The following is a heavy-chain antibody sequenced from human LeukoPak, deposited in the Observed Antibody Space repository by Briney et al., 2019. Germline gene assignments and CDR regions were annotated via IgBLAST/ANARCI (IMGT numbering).Heavy chain of an antibody. D-gene: IGHD6-25*01. CDR2: ITYDGYYK. CDR1: GFTFTTYG. Sequence: GGSLRLSCAASGFTFTTYGMHWVRQSPGKGLEWVALITYDGYYKYYSDSVKGRFTISSDTSKNTLYLQMYSLRAEDTAVYFCVKEPTSYSSGWYFQHWGQGTLVTVSS. J-gene: IGHJ1*01. CDR3: VKEPTSYSSGWYFQH. V-gene: IGHV3-30*18.